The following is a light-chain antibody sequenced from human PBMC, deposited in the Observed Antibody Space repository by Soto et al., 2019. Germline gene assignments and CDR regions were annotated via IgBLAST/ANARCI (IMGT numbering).Light chain of an antibody. Sequence: QSVLTQPPSVSGAPGQRVTISRTGSISNIGAGYDVHWYQQLPGTAPKLLIYDNSNRPSGVPDRFSGSKSGTSASLAITGLQAEDEADYYCQSYDSSLSSSVFGGGTKVTVL. J-gene: IGLJ2*01. V-gene: IGLV1-40*01. CDR2: DNS. CDR3: QSYDSSLSSSV. CDR1: ISNIGAGYD.